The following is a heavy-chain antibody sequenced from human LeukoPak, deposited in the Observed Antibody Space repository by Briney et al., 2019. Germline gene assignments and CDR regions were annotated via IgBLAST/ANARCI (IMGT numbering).Heavy chain of an antibody. CDR1: GGSISSGGYS. CDR3: AGSPLGYCSSTSCYENWFDP. Sequence: SQTLSLTCAVSGGSISSGGYSWSWIRQPPGKGLEWIGYIYHSGSTYYNPSLKNRVTISVDRFKNQFSLKLSSVTAADTAVYYCAGSPLGYCSSTSCYENWFDPWGQGTLVTVSS. V-gene: IGHV4-30-2*01. J-gene: IGHJ5*02. CDR2: IYHSGST. D-gene: IGHD2-2*01.